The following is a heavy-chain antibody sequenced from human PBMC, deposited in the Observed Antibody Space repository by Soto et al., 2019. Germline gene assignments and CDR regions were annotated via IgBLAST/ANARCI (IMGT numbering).Heavy chain of an antibody. D-gene: IGHD1-1*01. CDR3: ARFVAVYGEPTMRFDY. J-gene: IGHJ4*02. Sequence: GGSLRLSCAASGFTFSSYAMHWVRQAPGKGLEWVAAISYDGSNKYYADSVKGRFTISRDNSKNTLYLQMNSLRAEDTAVYYCARFVAVYGEPTMRFDYWGQGTLVPVSA. V-gene: IGHV3-30-3*01. CDR1: GFTFSSYA. CDR2: ISYDGSNK.